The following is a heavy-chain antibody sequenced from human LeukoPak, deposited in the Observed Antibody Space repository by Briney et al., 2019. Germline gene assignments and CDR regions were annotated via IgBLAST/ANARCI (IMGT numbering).Heavy chain of an antibody. D-gene: IGHD5-18*01. CDR3: ARDHSYGYPDAFDI. J-gene: IGHJ3*02. V-gene: IGHV3-11*01. CDR1: GFTFSDYY. CDR2: ISSSGSTI. Sequence: GGSLRLSCAASGFTFSDYYMSWIRQAPGKGLEWVSYISSSGSTIYYADSVKGRFTISRDNAKNSLYLQMNSLRAEDTAVYYCARDHSYGYPDAFDIWGQGTMVTVSS.